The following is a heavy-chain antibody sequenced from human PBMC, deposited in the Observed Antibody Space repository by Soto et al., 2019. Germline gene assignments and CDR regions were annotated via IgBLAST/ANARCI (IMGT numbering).Heavy chain of an antibody. D-gene: IGHD3-9*01. CDR1: GFTFSSYS. V-gene: IGHV3-48*02. CDR3: ARDGDILTGYYGYYYYYGMDV. Sequence: EVQLVESGGGLVQPGGSLRLSCAASGFTFSSYSMNWVRQAPGKGLEWVSYISSSSSTIYYADSVKGRFTISRDNANNSLYLQMNSLRDEDTAVYYCARDGDILTGYYGYYYYYGMDVWGQGTTVTVSS. CDR2: ISSSSSTI. J-gene: IGHJ6*02.